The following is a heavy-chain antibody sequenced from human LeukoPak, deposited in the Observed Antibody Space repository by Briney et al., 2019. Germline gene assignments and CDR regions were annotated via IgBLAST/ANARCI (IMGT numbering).Heavy chain of an antibody. Sequence: GGSLRLSCAPSGFTFSSYSMNWVRQAPGKGLESVSSISSSSSYIYYADSVKGRFTISRDNDKNSMYLQMNSLRAEDTAVYYCARDGIAVADYWGQGTLVTVSS. J-gene: IGHJ4*02. D-gene: IGHD6-19*01. CDR1: GFTFSSYS. CDR2: ISSSSSYI. V-gene: IGHV3-21*01. CDR3: ARDGIAVADY.